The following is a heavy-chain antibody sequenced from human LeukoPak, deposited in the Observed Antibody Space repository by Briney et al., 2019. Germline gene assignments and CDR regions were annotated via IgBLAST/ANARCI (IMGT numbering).Heavy chain of an antibody. CDR3: ARGGVTATGY. CDR2: ISSSSSYI. V-gene: IGHV3-21*05. D-gene: IGHD5-18*01. Sequence: GGSLRLSCAASGFTFSSYSMNWVRQAPGKGLEGVSYISSSSSYIYYADSVKGRFTISRDNAKNSLYLQMNSLRAEDTAVYYCARGGVTATGYWGQGTLVTVSS. CDR1: GFTFSSYS. J-gene: IGHJ4*02.